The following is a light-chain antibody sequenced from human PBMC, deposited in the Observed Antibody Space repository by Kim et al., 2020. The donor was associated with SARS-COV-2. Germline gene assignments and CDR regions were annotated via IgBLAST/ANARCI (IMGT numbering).Light chain of an antibody. J-gene: IGLJ2*01. CDR2: QDT. Sequence: SYELTQPHSVSVSPGQTATITCFVNKLGNKYASWYQQKPGQSPVLVICQDTKRPSGIPERFSGSNSGNTATLTISGTQAMDEADYYCQAWDSNTVIFGGG. CDR1: KLGNKY. V-gene: IGLV3-1*01. CDR3: QAWDSNTVI.